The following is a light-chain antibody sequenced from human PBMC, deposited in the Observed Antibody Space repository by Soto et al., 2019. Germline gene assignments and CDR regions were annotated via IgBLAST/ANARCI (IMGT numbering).Light chain of an antibody. V-gene: IGKV1-27*01. CDR2: SAS. CDR1: QDIGPY. J-gene: IGKJ4*01. Sequence: DIQMTQSPSSLSASVGDRVTITCRASQDIGPYLAWYQQKSGRVPELLIYSASTLQSGVPSRFSVSGSGADFSLTISGLQPEDAATYYCQKYDSGPLTFGGGTKVEI. CDR3: QKYDSGPLT.